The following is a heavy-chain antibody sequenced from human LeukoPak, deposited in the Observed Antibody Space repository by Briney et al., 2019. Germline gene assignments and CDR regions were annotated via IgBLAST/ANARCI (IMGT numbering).Heavy chain of an antibody. J-gene: IGHJ6*03. V-gene: IGHV4-59*01. CDR2: IYYYGST. D-gene: IGHD5-18*01. Sequence: SESLSLTCTVSARSMTNFYCTWIRQPPGEGLEWLAYIYYYGSTNYNPSLESRLAITVDTSKNQFSLKLSSVTAEDTAVYYCAREGAGSYGFRYIDVWGKGTTVTVS. CDR1: ARSMTNFY. CDR3: AREGAGSYGFRYIDV.